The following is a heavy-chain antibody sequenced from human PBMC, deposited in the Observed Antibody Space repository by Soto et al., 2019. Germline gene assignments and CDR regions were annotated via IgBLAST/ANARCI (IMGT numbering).Heavy chain of an antibody. CDR2: IYYSGST. CDR3: ARAMIVVTDSAIFDY. D-gene: IGHD3-22*01. V-gene: IGHV4-59*01. J-gene: IGHJ4*02. CDR1: GGSISSYY. Sequence: LPETLSLTCTFSGGSISSYYLSWIRQPPGKGLEWIGYIYYSGSTNYNPSLKSRVTISVDTSKKQFSLKLSSVTAADTDVYYCARAMIVVTDSAIFDYLGQGTLVTVCS.